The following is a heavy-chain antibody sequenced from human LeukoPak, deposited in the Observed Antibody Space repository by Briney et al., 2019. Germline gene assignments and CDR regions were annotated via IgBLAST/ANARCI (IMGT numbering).Heavy chain of an antibody. CDR1: GGSISSGSYY. D-gene: IGHD3-10*01. CDR2: IYYSGST. V-gene: IGHV4-39*01. J-gene: IGHJ4*02. Sequence: SETLSLTCTVSGGSISSGSYYWSWIRQPPGKGLEWIGSIYYSGSTYYNPSLKSRVTISVDTSKNQFSLKLSSVTAADTAVYYCARHGLEVRGVDYWGQGTLVTVSS. CDR3: ARHGLEVRGVDY.